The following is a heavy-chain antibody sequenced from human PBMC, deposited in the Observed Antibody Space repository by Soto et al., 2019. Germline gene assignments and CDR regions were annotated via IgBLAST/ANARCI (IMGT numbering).Heavy chain of an antibody. J-gene: IGHJ4*02. CDR1: GFTFSSNW. Sequence: GGSLRLSCAASGFTFSSNWMHWVRQGPGKGLVWVSRIDNDGSSRDYADPVKGRFTISRDNAKNTLYLEMSSLRAEDTAVYYCATGSGWYSPDYWGQGTLVTVSS. D-gene: IGHD6-19*01. CDR3: ATGSGWYSPDY. CDR2: IDNDGSSR. V-gene: IGHV3-74*01.